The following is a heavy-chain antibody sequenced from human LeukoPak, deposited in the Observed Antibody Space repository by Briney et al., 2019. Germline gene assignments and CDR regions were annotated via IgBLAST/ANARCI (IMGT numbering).Heavy chain of an antibody. J-gene: IGHJ4*02. D-gene: IGHD6-13*01. V-gene: IGHV7-4-1*02. CDR1: GYTLTTYP. Sequence: ASVKVSCKASGYTLTTYPINWVRQAPGRGLEWMGWINTDTEKPTYAQGFTGRFVFSLDTSVTTAYLQINSLKAEDTAVYYCARDLGIAAAAKDYWGQGTLVTVSS. CDR3: ARDLGIAAAAKDY. CDR2: INTDTEKP.